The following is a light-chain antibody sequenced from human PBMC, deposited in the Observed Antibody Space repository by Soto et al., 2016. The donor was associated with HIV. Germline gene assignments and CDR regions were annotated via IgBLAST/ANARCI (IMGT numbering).Light chain of an antibody. J-gene: IGLJ1*01. CDR3: NSRDSSGIPG. Sequence: SSELIQDPVVSVALGQTVKITCQGDSVTSYYVSWYQQKPGQAPRLVIYGKNNRPSGIPDRFSGSSSGNTASLTITGAQAEDEADYYCNSRDSSGIPGFGTGTKVTVL. CDR1: SVTSYY. CDR2: GKN. V-gene: IGLV3-19*01.